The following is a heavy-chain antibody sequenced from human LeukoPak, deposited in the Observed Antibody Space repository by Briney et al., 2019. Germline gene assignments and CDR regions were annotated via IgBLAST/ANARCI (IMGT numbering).Heavy chain of an antibody. CDR1: GGSISSGDYY. Sequence: SQTLSLTCTVSGGSISSGDYYWSWIRQPPGKGLEWIGYIYYSGSTYYNLSLKSRVTISVDTSKNQFSLKLSSVTAADTAVYYCARGKIGYGDFFDYWGQGTLVTVSS. D-gene: IGHD4-17*01. J-gene: IGHJ4*02. CDR3: ARGKIGYGDFFDY. V-gene: IGHV4-30-4*01. CDR2: IYYSGST.